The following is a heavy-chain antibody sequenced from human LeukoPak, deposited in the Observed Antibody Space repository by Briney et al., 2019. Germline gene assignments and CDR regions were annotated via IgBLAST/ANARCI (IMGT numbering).Heavy chain of an antibody. CDR1: GFTFSSYG. Sequence: GGSLRLSCAASGFTFSSYGMHWVRQAPGKGLEWVAVIWSDGSNKYYADSVKGRFTISRDNSGNTLYLQMNSLRAEDTAEYYCAKDSGDGSSWYYFDYWGQGTLVTVSS. D-gene: IGHD6-13*01. V-gene: IGHV3-33*06. CDR2: IWSDGSNK. CDR3: AKDSGDGSSWYYFDY. J-gene: IGHJ4*02.